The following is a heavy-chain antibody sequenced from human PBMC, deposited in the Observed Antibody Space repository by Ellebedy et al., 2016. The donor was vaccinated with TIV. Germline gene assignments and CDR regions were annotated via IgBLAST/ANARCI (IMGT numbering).Heavy chain of an antibody. CDR2: IYYRGST. CDR1: GGFISSHH. Sequence: SETLSLTXTVSGGFISSHHWSWIRQPPGKGLEWIGYIYYRGSTNYNPSLKSRVTISVDTSKNQFSLKLSSVTAADTAVYYCARGGTTGYWYFDLWGRGTLVTVSS. V-gene: IGHV4-59*11. CDR3: ARGGTTGYWYFDL. D-gene: IGHD1-1*01. J-gene: IGHJ2*01.